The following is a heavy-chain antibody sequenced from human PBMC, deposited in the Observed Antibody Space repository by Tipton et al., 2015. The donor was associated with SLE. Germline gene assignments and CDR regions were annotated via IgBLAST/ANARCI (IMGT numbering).Heavy chain of an antibody. D-gene: IGHD6-13*01. CDR1: GGSFSGYY. Sequence: TLSLTCAVYGGSFSGYYWSWIRQPPGKGLEWIGDINHSGSTYYNPSLKSRVTISVDTSKNQFSLKLSSVTAADTAGYYCARDRRLIAAPSFWWYFDLWGRGTLVTVSS. J-gene: IGHJ2*01. CDR2: INHSGST. CDR3: ARDRRLIAAPSFWWYFDL. V-gene: IGHV4-34*01.